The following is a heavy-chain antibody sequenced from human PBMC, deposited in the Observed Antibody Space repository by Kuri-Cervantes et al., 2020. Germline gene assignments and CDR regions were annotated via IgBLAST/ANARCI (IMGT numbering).Heavy chain of an antibody. V-gene: IGHV3-30-3*01. CDR2: ISYDGSNK. CDR1: GFTFSSYA. J-gene: IGHJ4*02. Sequence: GGSLRLSCAASGFTFSSYAMHWVRQAPGKGLEWVAVISYDGSNKYYADSVKGRFPISRDNSKNTLYLQMNSLRAEDTAVYYCARAGFEIATIYYFDYWGQGTLVTVSS. CDR3: ARAGFEIATIYYFDY. D-gene: IGHD5-24*01.